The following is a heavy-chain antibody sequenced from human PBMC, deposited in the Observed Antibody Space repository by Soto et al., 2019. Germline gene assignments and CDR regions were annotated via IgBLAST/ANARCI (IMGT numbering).Heavy chain of an antibody. CDR3: ARSVAGSGLFDC. V-gene: IGHV3-7*03. J-gene: IGHJ4*02. D-gene: IGHD2-15*01. Sequence: GGFLRLSCAASGFTFSSYWMSWVRQAPGKGLEWVASIKQDGSERYYVDSVKGRFTISRDNAKNSLYLQMNSLRAEDTAVYYCARSVAGSGLFDCWGQGTLVTVSS. CDR1: GFTFSSYW. CDR2: IKQDGSER.